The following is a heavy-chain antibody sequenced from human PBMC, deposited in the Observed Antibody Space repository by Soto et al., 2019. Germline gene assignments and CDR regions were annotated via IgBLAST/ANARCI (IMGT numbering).Heavy chain of an antibody. CDR3: ARDSDNSGPFDY. D-gene: IGHD3-22*01. J-gene: IGHJ4*02. CDR1: GFSLSTSGVI. V-gene: IGHV2-5*02. CDR2: IYWDDDK. Sequence: QITLKESGPTVVKPTQTLTLTCTFSGFSLSTSGVIVGWIRQPPGKALEWLALIYWDDDKRYNASLKKRLTITRGTSENQVVLTMTNMDPVDTATYYCARDSDNSGPFDYWGQGTLVTVSS.